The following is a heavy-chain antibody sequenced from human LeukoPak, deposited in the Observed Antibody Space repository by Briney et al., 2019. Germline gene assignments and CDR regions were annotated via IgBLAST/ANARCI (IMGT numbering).Heavy chain of an antibody. CDR1: GFTFSSYG. J-gene: IGHJ4*02. V-gene: IGHV3-30*02. D-gene: IGHD3-10*01. CDR2: IRYDGSNK. CDR3: ARSPLYGSGSYYSYYFDY. Sequence: GGSLRLSCAASGFTFSSYGMHWVRQAPGKGLEWVAFIRYDGSNKYYADSVKGRFTISRDNSKNTLYLQMNSLRAEDTAVYYCARSPLYGSGSYYSYYFDYWGQGTLVTVSS.